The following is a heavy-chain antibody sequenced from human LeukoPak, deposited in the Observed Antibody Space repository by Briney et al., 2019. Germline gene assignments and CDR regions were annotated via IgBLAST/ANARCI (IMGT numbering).Heavy chain of an antibody. Sequence: SETLSLTCTVSGASISSGSYYWSWIRQPAGKGLEWIGHIYTSGSTNYNPSLKSRVTISVDTSETQFSLNLSSVTAADTAVYYCASLRVAGTRYFDYWGQGTLVTVSS. CDR3: ASLRVAGTRYFDY. V-gene: IGHV4-61*09. CDR1: GASISSGSYY. D-gene: IGHD6-19*01. J-gene: IGHJ4*02. CDR2: IYTSGST.